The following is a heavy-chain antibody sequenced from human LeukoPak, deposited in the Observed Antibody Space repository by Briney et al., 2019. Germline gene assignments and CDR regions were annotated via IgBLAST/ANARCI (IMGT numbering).Heavy chain of an antibody. CDR3: ARGWSSSSLWFHP. D-gene: IGHD6-6*01. J-gene: IGHJ5*02. CDR2: IYHSGST. Sequence: SETLSLTCTVSGGSISSYYWSWIRQPPGKGLEWIGYIYHSGSTNYNPSLKSRVTISVDTSKKQFSLKLSSVTAADTAVYYCARGWSSSSLWFHPWGQGTLVTVSS. V-gene: IGHV4-59*01. CDR1: GGSISSYY.